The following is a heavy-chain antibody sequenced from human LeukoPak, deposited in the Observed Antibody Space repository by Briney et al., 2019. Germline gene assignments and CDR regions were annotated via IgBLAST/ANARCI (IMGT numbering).Heavy chain of an antibody. Sequence: SGGSLRLSCAASGFTFSSYAMHWVRQAPGKGLEWVAVISYDGSNKYYADSVKGRFTISRDNSKNTLYLQMNSLRAEDTAVYYCAREYYDFWSGYALGDYWGQGTLVTVSS. V-gene: IGHV3-30-3*01. CDR2: ISYDGSNK. CDR1: GFTFSSYA. CDR3: AREYYDFWSGYALGDY. D-gene: IGHD3-3*01. J-gene: IGHJ4*02.